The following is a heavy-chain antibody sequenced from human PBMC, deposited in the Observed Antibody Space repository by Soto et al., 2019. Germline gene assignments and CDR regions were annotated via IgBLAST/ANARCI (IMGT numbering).Heavy chain of an antibody. CDR2: ISAYNGNT. CDR3: ARAQSSTYYFDY. D-gene: IGHD6-13*01. Sequence: ASVKVSCKASGYTFTSYGISWVRQAPGQGLEWMGWISAYNGNTNYEQKLQGRVTMTTDTSTSTAYMELRSLRSDDTAVYYCARAQSSTYYFDYWGQGTLVTVSS. V-gene: IGHV1-18*01. CDR1: GYTFTSYG. J-gene: IGHJ4*02.